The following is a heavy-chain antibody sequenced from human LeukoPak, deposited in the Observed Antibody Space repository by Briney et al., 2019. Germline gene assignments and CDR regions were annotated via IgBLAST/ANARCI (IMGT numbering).Heavy chain of an antibody. CDR1: GGSISSDY. D-gene: IGHD6-13*01. CDR3: ARLGTTYYSSSWYGGWYYFDY. Sequence: PSETLSLTCTVSGGSISSDYRSWIRQPPGKGLEWIGYIYTRGGATSTPSLTTRVTISVDTPKKPFSLKLSSVTAPDTAVYYCARLGTTYYSSSWYGGWYYFDYWCQQALVTVAS. J-gene: IGHJ4*02. V-gene: IGHV4-4*09. CDR2: IYTRGGA.